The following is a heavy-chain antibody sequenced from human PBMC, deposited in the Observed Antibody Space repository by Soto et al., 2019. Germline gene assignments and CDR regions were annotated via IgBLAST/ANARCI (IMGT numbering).Heavy chain of an antibody. V-gene: IGHV4-61*01. D-gene: IGHD5-18*01. Sequence: SETLSLTCTVSGDSVTSGNYYWSWIRQPPGKGLEWIGYIYYSGSTNYSPSLKSRVTMSLDRSNNQFSLNLSSVTAADTAVYYCARLPVDTSMIYWFDPWGQGILVTVSS. CDR3: ARLPVDTSMIYWFDP. J-gene: IGHJ5*01. CDR2: IYYSGST. CDR1: GDSVTSGNYY.